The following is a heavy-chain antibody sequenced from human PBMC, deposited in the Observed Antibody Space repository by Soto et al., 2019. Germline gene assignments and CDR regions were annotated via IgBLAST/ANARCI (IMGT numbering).Heavy chain of an antibody. CDR1: GVSIGDFC. J-gene: IGHJ6*02. CDR3: ARDLWGYCGADCYPLDV. D-gene: IGHD2-21*02. V-gene: IGHV4-59*01. Sequence: SEPLSLPCIVSGVSIGDFCGSWIRQPTGKGLEWIGYMYNTGSTIYNPSLKSRVTISVDTSKNQFSLKLNSVTAADTAVYYCARDLWGYCGADCYPLDVWGQGTTVTVSS. CDR2: MYNTGST.